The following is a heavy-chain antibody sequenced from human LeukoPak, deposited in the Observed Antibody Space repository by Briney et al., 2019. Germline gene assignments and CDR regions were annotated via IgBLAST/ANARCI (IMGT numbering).Heavy chain of an antibody. J-gene: IGHJ4*02. D-gene: IGHD2-2*01. Sequence: PGGSLRLSCSVSGFTFSDYAMHWVRQAPGKGLEYVSAITNNGGSTYYADSAKGRFSVSRDNSKNTVYLQLSSLRPDDTAVYYCVKGRIYCCYPSLDYWGQGTVVTVSS. V-gene: IGHV3-64D*06. CDR2: ITNNGGST. CDR3: VKGRIYCCYPSLDY. CDR1: GFTFSDYA.